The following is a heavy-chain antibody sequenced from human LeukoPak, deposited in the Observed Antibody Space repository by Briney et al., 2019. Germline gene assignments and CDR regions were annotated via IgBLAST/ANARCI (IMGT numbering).Heavy chain of an antibody. V-gene: IGHV1-69*04. D-gene: IGHD3/OR15-3a*01. Sequence: SVKVSCKASGYTFTSYGISWVRQAPGQGLEWMGRIIPILGIANYAQKFQGRVTITADKSTSTAYMELSSLRSEDTAVYYCAQARTGGEDRSLDYWGQGTLVTVSS. CDR2: IIPILGIA. CDR1: GYTFTSYG. J-gene: IGHJ4*02. CDR3: AQARTGGEDRSLDY.